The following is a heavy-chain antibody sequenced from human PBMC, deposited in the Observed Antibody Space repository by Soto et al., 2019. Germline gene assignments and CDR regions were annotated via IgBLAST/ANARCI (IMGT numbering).Heavy chain of an antibody. J-gene: IGHJ4*02. D-gene: IGHD3-10*01. CDR2: INSDGSST. CDR1: GFTFSSYW. V-gene: IGHV3-74*01. CDR3: ARDRGWFGEVPFDY. Sequence: EVQLVESGGGLVQPGGSLRLSCAASGFTFSSYWMHWVRQAPGKGLVWVSRINSDGSSTSYADSVKGRFTISRDNAKNTLYLQMNSLRDEDTAVYYCARDRGWFGEVPFDYWGQGTLVTVSS.